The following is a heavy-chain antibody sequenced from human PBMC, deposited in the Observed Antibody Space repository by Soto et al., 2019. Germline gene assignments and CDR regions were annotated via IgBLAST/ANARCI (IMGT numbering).Heavy chain of an antibody. CDR3: ARPLGRYYYYYGMDV. V-gene: IGHV1-18*01. D-gene: IGHD3-16*01. Sequence: QVQLVQSGAEVKKPGASVKVSCKASGYTFTSYGISWVRQAPGQGLEWMGWISAYNGNTNYAQKLQGRVTMTTDTSTSTAYMERRSLRSADTAVYYCARPLGRYYYYYGMDVWGQGTTVTVSS. J-gene: IGHJ6*02. CDR1: GYTFTSYG. CDR2: ISAYNGNT.